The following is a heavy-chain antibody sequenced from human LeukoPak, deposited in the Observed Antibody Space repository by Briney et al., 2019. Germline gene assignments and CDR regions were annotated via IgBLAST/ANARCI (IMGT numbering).Heavy chain of an antibody. J-gene: IGHJ4*02. CDR2: INPNSGGT. D-gene: IGHD1-26*01. CDR1: GYTFTGYY. V-gene: IGHV1-2*02. Sequence: ASVEVSCKASGYTFTGYYMHWVRQAPGQGLEWMGWINPNSGGTNYAQKFQGRVTMTRDTSISTAYMELSRLRSDDTAVYYCARASIVGATTAGYWGQGTLVTVSS. CDR3: ARASIVGATTAGY.